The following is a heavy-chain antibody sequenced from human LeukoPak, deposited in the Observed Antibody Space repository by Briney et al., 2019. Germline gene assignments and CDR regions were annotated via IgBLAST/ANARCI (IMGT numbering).Heavy chain of an antibody. D-gene: IGHD3-10*01. J-gene: IGHJ4*02. V-gene: IGHV1-24*01. CDR2: FDPGDGET. Sequence: ASVKVSCKVSGYTLTELSMHWVRQAPGKGLEWMGGFDPGDGETIYAQKFQGRVTMTEDTSTDTAYMELSSLRSEDTAVYYCATLTYYYGSGSYFGFDYWGQGTLVTVSS. CDR3: ATLTYYYGSGSYFGFDY. CDR1: GYTLTELS.